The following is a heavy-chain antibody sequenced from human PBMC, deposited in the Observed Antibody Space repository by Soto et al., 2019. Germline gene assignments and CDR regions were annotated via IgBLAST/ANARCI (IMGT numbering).Heavy chain of an antibody. Sequence: PGGSLRLSCAASGFTFSTYALHWVRQAPGEWLEWVADINQDGSEKYYVDSVKGRFTISRDNAKDSLYLQMNTLRAEDTAVYYCARDLFVEVPAAPEYFDSWGQGXLVTVSS. D-gene: IGHD2-2*01. J-gene: IGHJ4*02. CDR3: ARDLFVEVPAAPEYFDS. CDR2: INQDGSEK. CDR1: GFTFSTYA. V-gene: IGHV3-7*03.